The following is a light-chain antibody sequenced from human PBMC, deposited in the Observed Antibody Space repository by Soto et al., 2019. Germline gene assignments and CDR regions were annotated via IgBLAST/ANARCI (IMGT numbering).Light chain of an antibody. CDR1: TRDVGNYNF. J-gene: IGLJ2*01. Sequence: QSALTQPPSASGSPGQSVTISCTGTTRDVGNYNFVSWYQQHPGKAPKLILYEVTRRPTGISSRFSGSKSGNTASLTISGLQAEDEADYYCSSYTTWSTSIFGGGTQLTVL. CDR3: SSYTTWSTSI. CDR2: EVT. V-gene: IGLV2-14*03.